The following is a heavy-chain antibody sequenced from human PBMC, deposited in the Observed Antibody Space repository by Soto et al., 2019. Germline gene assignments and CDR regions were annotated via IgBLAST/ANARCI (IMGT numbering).Heavy chain of an antibody. CDR2: IYHSGST. D-gene: IGHD6-6*01. CDR1: CYSISSSYW. J-gene: IGHJ4*02. V-gene: IGHV4-4*02. CDR3: ARVEYSEYSSSSGPSAVDY. Sequence: SETLSLTCTVSCYSISSSYWWSWVRQPPGKGLEWIGEIYHSGSTNYNPSLKSRVTISVDKSKNQFSLKLSSVTAADTAVYYCARVEYSEYSSSSGPSAVDYWGQGTLVTVSS.